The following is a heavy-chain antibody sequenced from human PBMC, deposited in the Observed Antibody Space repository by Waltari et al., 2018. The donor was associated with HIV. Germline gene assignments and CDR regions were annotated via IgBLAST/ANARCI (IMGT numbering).Heavy chain of an antibody. CDR1: GFTFSTYW. CDR2: IKQDGSEK. D-gene: IGHD2-15*01. Sequence: EVQLVESGGGLVQPGGYLSTYCAAYGFTFSTYWMRWVRQAPGKGLEWVANIKQDGSEKYYVDSVKGRFTISRDNAKNSLYLQMNSLRAEDTAVYYCARMIVVVVAATGAFESWGQGTMVTVSS. J-gene: IGHJ3*02. V-gene: IGHV3-7*01. CDR3: ARMIVVVVAATGAFES.